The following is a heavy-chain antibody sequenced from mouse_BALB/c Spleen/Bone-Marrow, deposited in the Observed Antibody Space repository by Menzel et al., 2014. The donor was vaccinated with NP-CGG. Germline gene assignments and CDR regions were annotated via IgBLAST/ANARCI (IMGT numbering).Heavy chain of an antibody. CDR1: GYTFTSYW. CDR3: AGSELTGTTY. D-gene: IGHD4-1*01. J-gene: IGHJ3*01. V-gene: IGHV1S81*02. CDR2: INPSNGRT. Sequence: VQVVESGAELVKPGASVELSCKASGYTFTSYWMHWVKQRPGQGLEWIGEINPSNGRTNYNGKFKSKATLTVDKSSSTAYMQLSSLTSEDSAVHFCAGSELTGTTYWGQGTLATVSP.